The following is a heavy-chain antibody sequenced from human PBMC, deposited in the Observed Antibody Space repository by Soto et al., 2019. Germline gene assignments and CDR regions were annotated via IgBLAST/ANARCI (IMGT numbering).Heavy chain of an antibody. CDR2: TYYRSKWYN. CDR3: ARKYSTTWSDAFDI. J-gene: IGHJ3*02. D-gene: IGHD6-13*01. Sequence: SQTLSLTCALSGDSVSSNSAAWNWIRQSPSRGLEWLGRTYYRSKWYNDYAVSVKSRITINPDTSKNQFSLHLNSVTPEDTAVYYCARKYSTTWSDAFDIWGQGTMVTVSS. V-gene: IGHV6-1*01. CDR1: GDSVSSNSAA.